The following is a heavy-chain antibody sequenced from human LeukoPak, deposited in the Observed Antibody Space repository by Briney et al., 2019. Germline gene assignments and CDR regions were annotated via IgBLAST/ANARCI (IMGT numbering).Heavy chain of an antibody. J-gene: IGHJ4*02. D-gene: IGHD6-19*01. V-gene: IGHV1-69*01. CDR2: VTSGTT. CDR3: ARWGGYASGWYWGPFDF. Sequence: SVKVSCTASGVSFRRHAISWVRLAPGQGLEWMGGVTSGTTNYAQKIQGRVTITADESTSTAYMELNSLTSEDTAVYYCARWGGYASGWYWGPFDFWGQGTLVTVSS. CDR1: GVSFRRHA.